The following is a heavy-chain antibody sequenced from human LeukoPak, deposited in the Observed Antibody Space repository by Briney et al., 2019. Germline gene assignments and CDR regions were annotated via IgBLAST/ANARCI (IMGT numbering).Heavy chain of an antibody. CDR1: GDSVSSNSAA. D-gene: IGHD1-7*01. V-gene: IGHV6-1*01. CDR3: ARDRVQITGTTGWFDP. Sequence: SQTLSLTCAISGDSVSSNSAAWNWIRQSPSRGLEWLGRTYYRSKWYNDYAVSVKSRITINPDTSKSQFSLKLSSVTAADTAVYYCARDRVQITGTTGWFDPWGQGTLVTVSS. CDR2: TYYRSKWYN. J-gene: IGHJ5*02.